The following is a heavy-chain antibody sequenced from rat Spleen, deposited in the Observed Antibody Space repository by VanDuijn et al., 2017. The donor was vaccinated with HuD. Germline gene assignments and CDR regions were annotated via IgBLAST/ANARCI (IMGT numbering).Heavy chain of an antibody. CDR2: RWGNGNT. Sequence: QVQLKETGPDLVQLTQTLSITCTVSGFSLGTYNVHWVRQPPGKGLEWMGVRWGNGNTNYNSALKSRLSISRDTSKSQVYLKMNSLQTEDTAIYFCTRSHPGVMDAWGQGASVTVSS. CDR1: GFSLGTYN. V-gene: IGHV2-13*01. CDR3: TRSHPGVMDA. J-gene: IGHJ4*01. D-gene: IGHD3-2*01.